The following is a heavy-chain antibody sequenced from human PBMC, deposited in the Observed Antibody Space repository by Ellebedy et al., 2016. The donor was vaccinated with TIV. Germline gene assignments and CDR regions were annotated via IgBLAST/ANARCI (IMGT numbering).Heavy chain of an antibody. D-gene: IGHD2-15*01. CDR3: ARDRVVVVAATAMTHGMDV. V-gene: IGHV4-39*07. Sequence: MPSETLSLTCTVSGGSISSSSYYWGWIRQPPGKGLEWIGSIYYSGSTYYNPSLKSRVTISVDTSKNQFSLKLSSVTAADTAVYYCARDRVVVVAATAMTHGMDVWGQGTTVTVSS. CDR2: IYYSGST. CDR1: GGSISSSSYY. J-gene: IGHJ6*02.